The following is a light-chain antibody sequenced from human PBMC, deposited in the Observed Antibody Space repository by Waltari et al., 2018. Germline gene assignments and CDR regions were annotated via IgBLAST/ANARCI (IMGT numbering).Light chain of an antibody. Sequence: QPVLTQSSSTSASLGSSVKLTCTLDSGHSTYIIAWHQQQAGKAPRYLMKLEDSGNYNKGSGVPDRFSGSGSGADRYLAIFNLQSEDEADYYCETWDSNTRVCGGGTKLTVL. CDR3: ETWDSNTRV. CDR1: SGHSTYI. CDR2: LEDSGNY. V-gene: IGLV4-60*03. J-gene: IGLJ3*02.